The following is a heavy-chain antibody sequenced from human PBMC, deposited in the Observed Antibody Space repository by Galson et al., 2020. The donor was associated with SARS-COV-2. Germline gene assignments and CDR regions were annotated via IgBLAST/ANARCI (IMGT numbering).Heavy chain of an antibody. V-gene: IGHV3-73*01. CDR2: IKTKPNNYAT. Sequence: GGSLRLSCAASGFSFSDSAMHWVRQASGKGLEWLGRIKTKPNNYATEYVASLKGRFTISRDDSKNTAYLQMNSLKTDDTAVYYCTRQPIADYGIDVWGQGTTVTVSS. CDR3: TRQPIADYGIDV. J-gene: IGHJ6*02. CDR1: GFSFSDSA.